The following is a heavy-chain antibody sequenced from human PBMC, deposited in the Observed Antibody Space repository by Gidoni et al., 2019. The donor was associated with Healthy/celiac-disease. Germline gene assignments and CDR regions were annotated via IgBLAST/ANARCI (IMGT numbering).Heavy chain of an antibody. J-gene: IGHJ4*02. D-gene: IGHD4-17*01. CDR1: GFTFSSYG. CDR3: AKDPFNYGDSIDY. Sequence: QVQLVESGGGVVQPGRSLRLSCAASGFTFSSYGMHWVRQAPGKGLEWVAVISYDGSNKYYADSVKGRFTISRDNSKNTLYLQMNSLRAEDTAVYYCAKDPFNYGDSIDYWGQGTPVTVSS. V-gene: IGHV3-30*18. CDR2: ISYDGSNK.